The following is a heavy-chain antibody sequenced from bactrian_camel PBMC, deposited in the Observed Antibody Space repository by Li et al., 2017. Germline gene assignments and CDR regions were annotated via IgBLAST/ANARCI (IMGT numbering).Heavy chain of an antibody. CDR2: IHAKGTMQ. D-gene: IGHD5*01. Sequence: HVQLVESGGGLVQPGGSLRLSCAASGFTFSIHYMSWVRQAPGKGLEWLSSIHAKGTMQFYTDSARGRFTISRDNAKNTVYLQMNSLESDDTALYYCAIQQIANLGWGLDYWGQGTQVTVS. CDR3: AIQQIANLGWGLDY. CDR1: GFTFSIHY. J-gene: IGHJ4*01. V-gene: IGHV3-2*01.